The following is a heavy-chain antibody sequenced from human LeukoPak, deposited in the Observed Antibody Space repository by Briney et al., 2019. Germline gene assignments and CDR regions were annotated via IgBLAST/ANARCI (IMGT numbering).Heavy chain of an antibody. V-gene: IGHV1-46*01. CDR3: AREEGDGPHENWFDP. Sequence: ASVTVSFKASGYTFTIYYMHWVRQAPGQGLEWMGIINPSGGSTSYAQKFQGRVTMTRDMSTSTVYMELSSLRSEDTAVYYCAREEGDGPHENWFDPWGQGTLVTVSS. J-gene: IGHJ5*02. CDR1: GYTFTIYY. D-gene: IGHD5-24*01. CDR2: INPSGGST.